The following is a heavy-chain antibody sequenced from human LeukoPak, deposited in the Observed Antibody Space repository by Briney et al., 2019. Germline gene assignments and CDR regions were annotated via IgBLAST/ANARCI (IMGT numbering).Heavy chain of an antibody. D-gene: IGHD3-22*01. Sequence: GESLKISCKGSGYSFTSYWIGWVRQMPGKGLEWMGIIYPGDSDTRYSPSFQGQVTISADKSISTAYLQWSSLKASDTAMYYCARSITGSYDGSGYYPGAFDIWGQGTMVTVSS. CDR1: GYSFTSYW. V-gene: IGHV5-51*01. CDR3: ARSITGSYDGSGYYPGAFDI. CDR2: IYPGDSDT. J-gene: IGHJ3*02.